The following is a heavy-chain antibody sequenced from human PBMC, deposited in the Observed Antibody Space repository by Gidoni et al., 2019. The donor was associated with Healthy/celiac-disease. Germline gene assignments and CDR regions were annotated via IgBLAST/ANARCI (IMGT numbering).Heavy chain of an antibody. CDR1: GYSISSGYY. Sequence: QVQLQESGPGLVKPSETLSLTCAVSGYSISSGYYWGWIRQPPGKGLEWIGSIYHSGSTYYNPSLKSRVTISVDTSKNQFSLKLSSVTAADTAVYYCAREASMVRGVISNYFDYWGQGTLVTVSS. CDR2: IYHSGST. V-gene: IGHV4-38-2*02. J-gene: IGHJ4*02. D-gene: IGHD3-10*01. CDR3: AREASMVRGVISNYFDY.